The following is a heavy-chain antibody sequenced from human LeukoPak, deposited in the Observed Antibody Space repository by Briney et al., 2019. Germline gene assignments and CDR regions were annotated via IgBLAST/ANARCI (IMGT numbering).Heavy chain of an antibody. V-gene: IGHV3-21*01. CDR2: ITSSGTHI. CDR3: ARETYYYDSSGYSIWFDP. J-gene: IGHJ5*02. Sequence: GGSLRLSCAASGFTFSSLNMNWVRQAPGKAMEWVSSITSSGTHIFYADSVRGRFTISRDNAKNSLYLQMNSLRAEDTAVYYCARETYYYDSSGYSIWFDPWGQGTLVTVSS. CDR1: GFTFSSLN. D-gene: IGHD3-22*01.